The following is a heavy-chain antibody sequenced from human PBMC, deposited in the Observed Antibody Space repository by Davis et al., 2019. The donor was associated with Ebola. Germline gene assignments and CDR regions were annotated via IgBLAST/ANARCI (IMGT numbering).Heavy chain of an antibody. D-gene: IGHD3-3*01. CDR3: AALRFLEWLSPPEGWFDP. CDR1: GGSFSGYY. Sequence: MPSETLSLTCAVYGGSFSGYYWSWIRQPPGKGLEWIGEINHSGSTNYNPSLKSRVTISVDTSKNQFSLKLSSVTAADTAVYYCAALRFLEWLSPPEGWFDPWGQGTLVTVSS. J-gene: IGHJ5*02. V-gene: IGHV4-34*01. CDR2: INHSGST.